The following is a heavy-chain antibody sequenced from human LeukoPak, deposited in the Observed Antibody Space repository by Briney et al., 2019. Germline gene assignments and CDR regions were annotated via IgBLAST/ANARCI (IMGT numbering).Heavy chain of an antibody. J-gene: IGHJ3*02. D-gene: IGHD1-1*01. CDR2: IAGDESQK. CDR1: GFSFTSSW. V-gene: IGHV3-7*01. Sequence: GGSLRLSCVASGFSFTSSWMTWVRQAPGKGLEWVANIAGDESQKRYMDSVKGRYTISRDNAKNSLYLQLNSLRAEDPAIYYCVRDLSPVSDRNVWYDALDIWGQGTMVTASS. CDR3: VRDLSPVSDRNVWYDALDI.